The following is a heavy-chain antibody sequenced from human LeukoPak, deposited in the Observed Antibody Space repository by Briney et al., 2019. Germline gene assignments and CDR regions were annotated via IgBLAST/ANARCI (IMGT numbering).Heavy chain of an antibody. Sequence: GGSLRLSCAASRFTFSNYWMSWVRQAPGKGLEWVANIKQDGSEEYYVDSVRGRFTIARDNDKNSLYLQMNSLRAEDTAVYYCARVAYSSSSDYWGQGTLVTVPS. CDR2: IKQDGSEE. V-gene: IGHV3-7*01. CDR1: RFTFSNYW. J-gene: IGHJ4*02. D-gene: IGHD6-6*01. CDR3: ARVAYSSSSDY.